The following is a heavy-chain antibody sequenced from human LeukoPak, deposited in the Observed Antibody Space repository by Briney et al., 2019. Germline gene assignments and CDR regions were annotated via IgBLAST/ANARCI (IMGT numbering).Heavy chain of an antibody. J-gene: IGHJ6*02. CDR2: IWYDGSNK. CDR3: ARVREYQLRPHANYFYYYGMDV. D-gene: IGHD2-2*01. CDR1: GFTFSSYG. Sequence: GGSLRLSCAASGFTFSSYGMHWVRQAPGKGLEWVAVIWYDGSNKYYADSVKGRFTISRDNSKNTLYLQMNSLRAEDTAVYYCARVREYQLRPHANYFYYYGMDVWGQGTTVTVSS. V-gene: IGHV3-33*01.